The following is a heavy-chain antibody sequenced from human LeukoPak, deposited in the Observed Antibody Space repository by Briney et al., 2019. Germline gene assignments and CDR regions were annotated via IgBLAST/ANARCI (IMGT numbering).Heavy chain of an antibody. J-gene: IGHJ3*02. Sequence: GASVTVSCKASGYTFTSYDINWVRQAPGQGLEWMGWMNPNSGNTGYAQKFQGRVTMTRNTSISTAYMELSSLRSEDTAVYYCARSPGGYYDYVWGSYRPLDIWGQGTMVTVSS. CDR1: GYTFTSYD. D-gene: IGHD3-16*02. CDR3: ARSPGGYYDYVWGSYRPLDI. CDR2: MNPNSGNT. V-gene: IGHV1-8*01.